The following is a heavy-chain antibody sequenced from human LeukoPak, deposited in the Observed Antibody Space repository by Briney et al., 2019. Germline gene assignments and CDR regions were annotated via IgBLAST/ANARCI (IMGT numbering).Heavy chain of an antibody. V-gene: IGHV3-7*01. D-gene: IGHD3-10*01. Sequence: GGSLRLSCAVSGFSIGSSWMSWVRQTPGKGLEWVAIIKQDGSEKYYVDSVKGRFTISRDNAKNSLYLQMSSLRAEDTAVYYCARDRLFFGDLFGWFDPWGQGTLVTVSS. J-gene: IGHJ5*02. CDR3: ARDRLFFGDLFGWFDP. CDR1: GFSIGSSW. CDR2: IKQDGSEK.